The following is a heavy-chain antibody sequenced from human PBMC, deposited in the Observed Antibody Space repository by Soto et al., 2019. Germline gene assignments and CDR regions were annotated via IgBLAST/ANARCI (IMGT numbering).Heavy chain of an antibody. CDR1: GFTFSDYA. Sequence: VQLVESGXGVXXPGXXLXXSCAASGFTFSDYAMHWVRQAPGKGLEWVAVVSHDGRNTHYADSVKGRFTISRDSSKNTVSLEMTSLRAEDTAVYYCAKGGRQWLVTSDFNYWGQGALVTVSS. J-gene: IGHJ4*02. CDR2: VSHDGRNT. V-gene: IGHV3-30*18. CDR3: AKGGRQWLVTSDFNY. D-gene: IGHD6-19*01.